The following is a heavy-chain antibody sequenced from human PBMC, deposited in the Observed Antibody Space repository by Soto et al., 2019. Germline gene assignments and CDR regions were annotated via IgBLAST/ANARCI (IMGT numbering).Heavy chain of an antibody. V-gene: IGHV4-34*01. CDR1: GRSFSGSY. CDR2: INHSGST. J-gene: IGHJ4*02. Sequence: SETLSLSCAIYGRSFSGSYCSWIRQTPGKGLECIGEINHSGSTNYNPSLKSRVTISVDTSKNQFSLKLSSVTAADTAVYYCARAPAPLYSSSWYYFDYWGQGTLVTVS. CDR3: ARAPAPLYSSSWYYFDY. D-gene: IGHD6-13*01.